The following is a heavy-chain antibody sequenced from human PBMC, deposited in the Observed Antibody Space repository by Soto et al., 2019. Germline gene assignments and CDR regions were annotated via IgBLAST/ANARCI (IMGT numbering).Heavy chain of an antibody. CDR2: ISAYNGNT. CDR1: GYAFTSYG. J-gene: IGHJ3*02. CDR3: ARVTTYYYGSGSYYPRSLRAFDI. V-gene: IGHV1-18*01. D-gene: IGHD3-10*01. Sequence: ASVKVSCKASGYAFTSYGISWVRQAPRQGHEWMGWISAYNGNTNYAQKLQGRVTMTTDTSTSTAYMELRSLRSDDTAVYYCARVTTYYYGSGSYYPRSLRAFDIWGQGTMVTVSS.